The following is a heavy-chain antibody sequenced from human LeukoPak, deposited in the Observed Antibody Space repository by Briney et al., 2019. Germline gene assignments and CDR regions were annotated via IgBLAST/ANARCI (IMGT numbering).Heavy chain of an antibody. D-gene: IGHD6-19*01. CDR3: ARQWSGWSFDY. V-gene: IGHV4-59*08. Sequence: SETLSLTCTVSGGSISSYYWSWIRQPPGKGLEWIGYIYYSGSTNYNPSLKSRVTISVDTSKNQFSLKLSSVTAADTAVYYCARQWSGWSFDYWGQGTLVTVSS. CDR1: GGSISSYY. CDR2: IYYSGST. J-gene: IGHJ4*02.